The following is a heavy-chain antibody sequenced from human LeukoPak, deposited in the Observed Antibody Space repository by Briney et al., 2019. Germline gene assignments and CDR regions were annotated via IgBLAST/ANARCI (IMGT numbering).Heavy chain of an antibody. D-gene: IGHD3-22*01. Sequence: SETLSLTCAVYGGSFSGYYWSWIRQPPGKGLEWIGEINHSGSTNYNPSLKSRVTISVDTSKNQFSLKLSSVTAADTAVYYCARRRTYYDSSGYYLRPYHFDYWGQGTLVTVSS. CDR2: INHSGST. V-gene: IGHV4-34*01. CDR1: GGSFSGYY. CDR3: ARRRTYYDSSGYYLRPYHFDY. J-gene: IGHJ4*02.